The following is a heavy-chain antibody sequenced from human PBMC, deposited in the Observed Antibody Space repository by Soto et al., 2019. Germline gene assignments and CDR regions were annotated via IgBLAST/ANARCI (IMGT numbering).Heavy chain of an antibody. CDR1: GGTFSSYA. CDR2: IIPIFGTA. V-gene: IGHV1-69*12. D-gene: IGHD3-16*01. Sequence: QVQLVQSGAEVKKPGSSVKVSCKASGGTFSSYAISWVRQAPGQGLEWMGGIIPIFGTANYAQKFQGRVTITADESTSTAYRELSSLRSEDTAVYYCASYEIRRGYYSYGMDVWGQGTTVTVSS. CDR3: ASYEIRRGYYSYGMDV. J-gene: IGHJ6*02.